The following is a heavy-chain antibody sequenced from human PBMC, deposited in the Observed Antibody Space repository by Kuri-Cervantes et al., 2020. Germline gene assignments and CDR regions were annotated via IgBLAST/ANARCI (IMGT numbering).Heavy chain of an antibody. CDR1: GGSFSGYY. J-gene: IGHJ4*02. CDR2: INHSGGT. Sequence: SETLSLTCAVYGGSFSGYYWSWIRQPPGKGLEWIGEINHSGGTNYNPSLKSRVTISVDTSKNQFSLKLSSVTAADMAVYYCARDGDGPFDYWGQGTLVTVSS. V-gene: IGHV4-34*01. CDR3: ARDGDGPFDY. D-gene: IGHD5-24*01.